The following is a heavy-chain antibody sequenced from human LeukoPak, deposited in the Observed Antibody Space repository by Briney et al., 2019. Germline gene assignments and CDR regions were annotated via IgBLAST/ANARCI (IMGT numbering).Heavy chain of an antibody. V-gene: IGHV5-51*01. Sequence: GESLKISCKGSGYSFTSYWIGWVRQMPGKGLEWMGIIYPGDSDTRYSPSFQGQVTISADKSISTAYLQWSSLKASDTAMYYCARTYGSGSYSLYYYYYYMDVWGKGTTVTVSS. CDR1: GYSFTSYW. J-gene: IGHJ6*03. CDR2: IYPGDSDT. CDR3: ARTYGSGSYSLYYYYYYMDV. D-gene: IGHD3-10*01.